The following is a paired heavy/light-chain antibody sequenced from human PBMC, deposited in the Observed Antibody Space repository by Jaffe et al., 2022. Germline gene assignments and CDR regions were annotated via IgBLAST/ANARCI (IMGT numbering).Light chain of an antibody. CDR3: GTWDSSLSAAGVV. J-gene: IGLJ2*01. CDR1: SSNIGNNY. V-gene: IGLV1-51*01. Sequence: QSVLTQPPSVSAAPGQKVTISCSGSSSNIGNNYVSWYQQLPGTAPKLLIYDNNKRPSGIPDRFSGSKSGTSATLGITGLQTGDEADYYCGTWDSSLSAAGVVFGGGTKLTVL. CDR2: DNN.
Heavy chain of an antibody. V-gene: IGHV3-21*01. CDR1: GFTFSSYS. CDR3: ARGFKPPADYSGYDYDEAAYDY. J-gene: IGHJ4*02. CDR2: ISSSSSYI. Sequence: EVQLVESGGGLVKPGGSLRLSCAASGFTFSSYSMNWVRQAPGKGLEWVSSISSSSSYIYYADSVKGRFTISRDNAKNSLYLQMNSLRAEDTAVYYCARGFKPPADYSGYDYDEAAYDYWGQGTLVTVSS. D-gene: IGHD5-12*01.